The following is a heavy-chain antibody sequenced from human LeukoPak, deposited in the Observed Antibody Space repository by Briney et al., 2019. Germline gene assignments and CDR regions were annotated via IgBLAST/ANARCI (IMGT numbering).Heavy chain of an antibody. CDR1: GFTFSSYS. D-gene: IGHD5-18*01. CDR3: ARDLAQLVDTATARFGY. J-gene: IGHJ4*02. V-gene: IGHV3-21*01. Sequence: GGSLRLSCAASGFTFSSYSMNWVRQAPGKGLEWVSSISSSSSYIYYADSVKGRFTISRDNAKNSLYLQMNSLRAEDTAVYYCARDLAQLVDTATARFGYWGQGTLVTVSS. CDR2: ISSSSSYI.